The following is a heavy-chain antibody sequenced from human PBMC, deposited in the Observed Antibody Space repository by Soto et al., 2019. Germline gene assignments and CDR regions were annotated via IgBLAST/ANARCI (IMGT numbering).Heavy chain of an antibody. D-gene: IGHD6-19*01. Sequence: PGGSLRLSCADSGFIISNNWMHWVRQAPGKGLVWVSRINSDGSSTSYADSVKGRFTISRDNAKNTLYLQMNSLRAEDTAVYYCARGPSGWYGFDYWGQGTLVTVSS. CDR2: INSDGSST. V-gene: IGHV3-74*01. J-gene: IGHJ4*02. CDR3: ARGPSGWYGFDY. CDR1: GFIISNNW.